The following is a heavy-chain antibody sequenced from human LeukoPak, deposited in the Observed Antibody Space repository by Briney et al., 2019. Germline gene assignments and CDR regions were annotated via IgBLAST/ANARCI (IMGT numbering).Heavy chain of an antibody. J-gene: IGHJ6*03. CDR2: ISAYNGNT. CDR3: ARAGSVYCGGDCYDYYYYYMDV. D-gene: IGHD2-21*02. V-gene: IGHV1-18*01. CDR1: GYTFTSYG. Sequence: GASVKVSCKASGYTFTSYGISWVRQAPGQGLEWMGWISAYNGNTNYAQKLQGRVTMTTDTSTSTAYMELRSLRSDDTAVYYCARAGSVYCGGDCYDYYYYYMDVWGKETTVTVSS.